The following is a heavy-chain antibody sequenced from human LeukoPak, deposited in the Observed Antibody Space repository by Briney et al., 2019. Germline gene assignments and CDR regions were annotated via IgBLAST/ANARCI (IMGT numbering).Heavy chain of an antibody. V-gene: IGHV5-51*01. D-gene: IGHD3-22*01. CDR2: IYLGDSDA. J-gene: IGHJ3*02. CDR3: ARLTYYDSGAYYFSFDM. Sequence: GESLKISCKGSGYSFTSYWIGWVRQKPGKGLEWMGSIYLGDSDARYSPSFQGQVTISADRSISTAYLQWSSLKPSDTAMYYCARLTYYDSGAYYFSFDMWGQGTMVTVSS. CDR1: GYSFTSYW.